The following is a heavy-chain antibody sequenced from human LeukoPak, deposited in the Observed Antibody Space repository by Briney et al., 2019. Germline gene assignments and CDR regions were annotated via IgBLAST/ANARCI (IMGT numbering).Heavy chain of an antibody. CDR2: IKADGSQK. D-gene: IGHD1-26*01. CDR1: GFTFSNSW. CDR3: ARDLRIVSGSYLDY. J-gene: IGHJ4*02. Sequence: PGGALRLSCAASGFTFSNSWMSWVRQAPERGLEWVANIKADGSQKDYVDSMKGRFISSRDNTKNSLYLQMNSLRAEDTAIYYCARDLRIVSGSYLDYWGQGTLVTVSS. V-gene: IGHV3-7*01.